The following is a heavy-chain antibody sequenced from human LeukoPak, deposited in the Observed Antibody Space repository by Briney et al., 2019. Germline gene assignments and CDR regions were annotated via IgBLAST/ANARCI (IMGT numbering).Heavy chain of an antibody. CDR3: AKAPYSSSWNLYFDD. D-gene: IGHD6-13*01. CDR2: ISGGGYST. Sequence: GGSLRLACAASGFTFSSYAMSWVRQAPGKGLQWISTISGGGYSTYYAESVKGRFTISKDNYKNTVFLHMNSLSAEDTAVYYCAKAPYSSSWNLYFDDWGQGTLVTVSS. J-gene: IGHJ4*02. V-gene: IGHV3-23*01. CDR1: GFTFSSYA.